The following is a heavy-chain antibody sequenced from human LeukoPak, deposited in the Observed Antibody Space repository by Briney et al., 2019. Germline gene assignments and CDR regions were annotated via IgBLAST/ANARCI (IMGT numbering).Heavy chain of an antibody. CDR3: ARDAYSYGSMDV. D-gene: IGHD5-18*01. J-gene: IGHJ6*04. V-gene: IGHV1-18*01. CDR1: GYAFNTYG. CDR2: ISAYNGNT. Sequence: ASVKVSCKASGYAFNTYGISWVRQAPGQGLEWMGWISAYNGNTNYAQKLQGRVTMTTDTSTSTAYMELRSLRSDDTAVYYCARDAYSYGSMDVWGKGTTVTVSS.